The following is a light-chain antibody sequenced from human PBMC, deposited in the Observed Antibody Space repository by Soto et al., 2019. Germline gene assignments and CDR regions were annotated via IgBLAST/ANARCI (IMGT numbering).Light chain of an antibody. J-gene: IGKJ4*01. V-gene: IGKV1-39*01. CDR1: QSISTY. CDR3: LSGHSRP. CDR2: AAS. Sequence: DIQMTQSPSSLSASVVDRVTITCRASQSISTYLNWYQQKPGKAPKLLIYAASNLQSGAPSRFSGSGSGTDFTLTISSLQPEDFATYFCLSGHSRPFGGGTKVDIK.